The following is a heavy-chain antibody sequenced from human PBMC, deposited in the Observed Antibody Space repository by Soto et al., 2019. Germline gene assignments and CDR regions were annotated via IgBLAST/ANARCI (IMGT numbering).Heavy chain of an antibody. Sequence: ETLSLTCTVSGGSISSSSYYWGWICQPPGKGLEWNGSIYYSGSNYYNPSLKSRVTISVDTSKNQFSLKLSSVTAADTAVYYCARHTPAISISDHWGQGTLVTVSS. V-gene: IGHV4-39*01. CDR2: IYYSGSN. CDR1: GGSISSSSYY. CDR3: ARHTPAISISDH. J-gene: IGHJ4*02. D-gene: IGHD2-15*01.